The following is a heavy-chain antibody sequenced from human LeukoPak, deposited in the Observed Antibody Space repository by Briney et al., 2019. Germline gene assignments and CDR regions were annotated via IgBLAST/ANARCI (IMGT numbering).Heavy chain of an antibody. J-gene: IGHJ6*03. Sequence: SVKVSCKASGGTFSSYAISWVRQAPGPGLEWMGGIIPIFGTANYAQKFQGRVTITTDESTSTAYMELSSLRSEDTAVYYCARGVYDSSGYYYPGGYYYYYMDVWGKGTTVTVSS. CDR2: IIPIFGTA. CDR3: ARGVYDSSGYYYPGGYYYYYMDV. V-gene: IGHV1-69*05. D-gene: IGHD3-22*01. CDR1: GGTFSSYA.